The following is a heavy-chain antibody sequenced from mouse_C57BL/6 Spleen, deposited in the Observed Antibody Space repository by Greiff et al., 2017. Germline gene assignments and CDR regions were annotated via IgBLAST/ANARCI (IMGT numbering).Heavy chain of an antibody. CDR1: GYAFTNYL. J-gene: IGHJ2*01. Sequence: VQLQQSGAELVRPGTSVKVSCKASGYAFTNYLIEWVKQRPGQGLEWIGVINPGSGGTNYNEKFKGKATLTADKSSSTAYRQLSSLTSEDSAVYFCARRGEGYWGQGTTLTVSS. CDR3: ARRGEGY. CDR2: INPGSGGT. V-gene: IGHV1-54*01.